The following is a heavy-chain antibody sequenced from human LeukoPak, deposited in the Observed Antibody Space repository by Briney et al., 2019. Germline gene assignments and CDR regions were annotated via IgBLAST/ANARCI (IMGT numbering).Heavy chain of an antibody. CDR2: IYYSGST. CDR3: ARSAHGRRVVPAASRYYYYGMDV. D-gene: IGHD2-2*01. CDR1: GGSISSGGYY. Sequence: PSETLSLTCTVSGGSISSGGYYWSWIRQHPGKGLEWIGYIYYSGSTYYNPSLKSRVTISVDTSKNQFSLKLSSVTAADTAVYYCARSAHGRRVVPAASRYYYYGMDVWGKGTTVTVSS. J-gene: IGHJ6*04. V-gene: IGHV4-31*03.